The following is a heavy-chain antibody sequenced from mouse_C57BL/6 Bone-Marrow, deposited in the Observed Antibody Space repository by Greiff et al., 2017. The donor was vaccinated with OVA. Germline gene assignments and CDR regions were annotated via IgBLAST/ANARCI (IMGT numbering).Heavy chain of an antibody. CDR1: GFTFSSYG. CDR3: ARQNYYGSSSFDY. Sequence: EVQGVESGGDLVKPGGSLKLSCAASGFTFSSYGMSWVRQTPDKRLEWVATISSGGSYTYYPDSVKGRFTISRDNAKNTLYLQMSSLKSEDTAMYYCARQNYYGSSSFDYWGQGTTLTVSS. V-gene: IGHV5-6*01. J-gene: IGHJ2*01. D-gene: IGHD1-1*01. CDR2: ISSGGSYT.